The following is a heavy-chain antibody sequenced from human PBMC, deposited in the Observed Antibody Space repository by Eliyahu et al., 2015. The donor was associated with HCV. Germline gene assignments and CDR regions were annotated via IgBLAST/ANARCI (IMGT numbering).Heavy chain of an antibody. D-gene: IGHD3-16*01. CDR3: ARVPGGSYGPTGGIH. Sequence: PSLKSRVTISLDTSKNQFSLKLSSVTAADTAVYYCARVPGGSYGPTGGIHWGQGTLVTVSS. V-gene: IGHV4-39*07. J-gene: IGHJ4*02.